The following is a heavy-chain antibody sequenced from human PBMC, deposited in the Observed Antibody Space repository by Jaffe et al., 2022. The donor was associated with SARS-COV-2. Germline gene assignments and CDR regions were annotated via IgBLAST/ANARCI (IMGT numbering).Heavy chain of an antibody. V-gene: IGHV3-66*02. CDR1: GFTVSSNY. J-gene: IGHJ6*02. CDR2: IYSGGST. CDR3: ARVRCSGGSCYDGMDV. D-gene: IGHD2-15*01. Sequence: EVQLVESGGGLVQPGGSLRLSCAASGFTVSSNYMSWVRQAPGKGLEWVSVIYSGGSTYYADSVKGRFTISRDNSKNTLYLQMNSLRAEDTAVYYCARVRCSGGSCYDGMDVWGQGTTVTVSS.